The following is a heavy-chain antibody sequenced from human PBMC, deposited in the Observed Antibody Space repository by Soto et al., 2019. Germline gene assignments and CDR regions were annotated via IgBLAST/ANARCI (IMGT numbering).Heavy chain of an antibody. D-gene: IGHD3-22*01. CDR3: ARHHDYYDSSGYYGQDS. J-gene: IGHJ4*02. V-gene: IGHV4-39*01. CDR2: IYYSGST. Sequence: PSETLSLTCTVSGGSISSSSYYWGWIRQPPGKGLEWIGSIYYSGSTYYNPSLKSRVTISVDTSKNQFSLKLSSVTAADTAVYYCARHHDYYDSSGYYGQDSWGQGTLVTVS. CDR1: GGSISSSSYY.